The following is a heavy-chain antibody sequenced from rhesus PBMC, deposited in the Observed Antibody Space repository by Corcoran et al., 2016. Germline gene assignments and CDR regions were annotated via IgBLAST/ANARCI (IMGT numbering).Heavy chain of an antibody. Sequence: QLQLQESGPGLVKPSETLSVTCAVSGGSISSSYWSWIRQAPGKGREWIGEIYGRGRSTNDNPSLKSRVTLSLDTSQNQLSLKLCSVTTADAAVYYCARDDYGNSDYWGQGVLVTVSS. CDR2: IYGRGRST. V-gene: IGHV4-169*02. CDR1: GGSISSSY. J-gene: IGHJ4*01. CDR3: ARDDYGNSDY. D-gene: IGHD4-35*01.